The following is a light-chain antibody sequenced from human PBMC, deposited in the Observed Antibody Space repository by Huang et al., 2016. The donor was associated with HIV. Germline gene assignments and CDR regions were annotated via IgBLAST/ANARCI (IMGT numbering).Light chain of an antibody. Sequence: DIQMTQSPSTLSASVGDRVTITCWASQCISSCLAWYQQKPGKAPKLLIYKASSVESGVPSRFSGSGSGTEFTLTISSLQPDDFATYYCQQYNSYSWTFGQGTKVEIK. CDR2: KAS. CDR3: QQYNSYSWT. CDR1: QCISSC. J-gene: IGKJ1*01. V-gene: IGKV1-5*03.